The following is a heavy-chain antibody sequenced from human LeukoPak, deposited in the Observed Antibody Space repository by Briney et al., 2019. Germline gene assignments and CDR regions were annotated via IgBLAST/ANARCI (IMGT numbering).Heavy chain of an antibody. CDR1: GYTFTSYY. D-gene: IGHD4-17*01. V-gene: IGHV1-46*01. J-gene: IGHJ4*02. Sequence: ASVKVSRKASGYTFTSYYMHWVRQAPGQGLEWMGIINPSGGSTSYAQKFQGRVTMTRDTSTSTVYMELSSLRSEDTAVYYCARCDYGDYKADYWGQGTLVTVSS. CDR2: INPSGGST. CDR3: ARCDYGDYKADY.